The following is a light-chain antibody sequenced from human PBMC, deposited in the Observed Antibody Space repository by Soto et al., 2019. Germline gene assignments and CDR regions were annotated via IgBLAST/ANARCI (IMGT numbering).Light chain of an antibody. CDR3: LLFYSDIRGV. CDR1: TGAVTSGHF. J-gene: IGLJ3*02. V-gene: IGLV7-46*01. Sequence: AVVTQEPSLTVSPGGTVTLTCGSTTGAVTSGHFPYWFQQKPGQAPMTLIYDTSNKHSWTPARFSGSLLGGKAALTLSGAQPEDEAEYYCLLFYSDIRGVFGGGTKVTVL. CDR2: DTS.